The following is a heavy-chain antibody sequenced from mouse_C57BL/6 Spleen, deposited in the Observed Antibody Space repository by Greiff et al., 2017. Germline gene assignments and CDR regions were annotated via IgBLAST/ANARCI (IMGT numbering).Heavy chain of an antibody. Sequence: VQLQQSGAELVRPGASVTLSCKASGYTFTDYEMHWVKQTPVHGLEWIGAIDPETGGTAYNQKFKGKAILTADKSSSTAYMELRSLTSEDSAVYYCTRSNWDGEDAMDYWGQGTSVTVSS. CDR3: TRSNWDGEDAMDY. V-gene: IGHV1-15*01. J-gene: IGHJ4*01. CDR2: IDPETGGT. D-gene: IGHD4-1*01. CDR1: GYTFTDYE.